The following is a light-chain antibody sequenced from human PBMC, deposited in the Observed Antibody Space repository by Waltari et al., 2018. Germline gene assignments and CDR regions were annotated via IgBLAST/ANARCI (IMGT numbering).Light chain of an antibody. Sequence: QSALTQPASGSGSPGQSITISCTGTSSDVGTYNFVSWYQQHPGKAPKLMIYEVIKRPSGVSNLFPGSKSGNTASLTISGLQDEDEADYYCCSYAGTDTVIIFGGGTKVTVL. CDR1: SSDVGTYNF. CDR2: EVI. V-gene: IGLV2-23*02. J-gene: IGLJ2*01. CDR3: CSYAGTDTVII.